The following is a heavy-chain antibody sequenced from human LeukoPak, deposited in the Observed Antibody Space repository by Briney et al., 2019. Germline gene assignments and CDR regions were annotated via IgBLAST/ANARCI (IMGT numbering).Heavy chain of an antibody. D-gene: IGHD3-16*02. J-gene: IGHJ4*02. Sequence: SETLSLTCTVSGDSTSSSSYYWGWIRQPPGKGLGWIGSIYYSGSTYYNPSLKSRVTISVDTSKNQFSLKLSSVTAADTAVYYCARDRFLRLGELSFSEQPFDYWGQGTLVTVSS. V-gene: IGHV4-39*02. CDR2: IYYSGST. CDR1: GDSTSSSSYY. CDR3: ARDRFLRLGELSFSEQPFDY.